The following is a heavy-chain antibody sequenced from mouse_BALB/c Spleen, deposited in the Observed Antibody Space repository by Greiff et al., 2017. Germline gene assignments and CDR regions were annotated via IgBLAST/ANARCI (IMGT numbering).Heavy chain of an antibody. CDR1: GFTFTDYY. CDR3: ARDSGNYGAMDY. J-gene: IGHJ4*01. V-gene: IGHV7-3*02. Sequence: EVNVVESGGGLVQPGGSLRLSCATSGFTFTDYYMSWVRQPPGKALEWLGFIRNKANGYTTEYSASVKGRFTISRDNSQSILYLQMNTLRAEDSATYYCARDSGNYGAMDYWGQGTSVTVSS. CDR2: IRNKANGYTT. D-gene: IGHD2-1*01.